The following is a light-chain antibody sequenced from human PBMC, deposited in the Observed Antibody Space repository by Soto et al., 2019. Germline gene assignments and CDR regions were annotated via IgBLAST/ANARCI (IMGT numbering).Light chain of an antibody. CDR2: EDT. V-gene: IGLV2-23*01. CDR3: CSFVGSGTWV. J-gene: IGLJ3*02. CDR1: SSDFGTYKR. Sequence: QSVLTQPASVSGSPGQWITISCTGTSSDFGTYKRVSWYQQHPGKAPKLIIYEDTERPSGVSHRFSGSKSGNTASLTISGLQAEDEADYYCCSFVGSGTWVFGGGTQLTVL.